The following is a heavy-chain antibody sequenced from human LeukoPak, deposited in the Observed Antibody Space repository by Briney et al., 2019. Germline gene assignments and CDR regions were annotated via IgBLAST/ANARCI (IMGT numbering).Heavy chain of an antibody. CDR2: ISWNSGSI. D-gene: IGHD2-2*01. CDR1: GFTFDDYA. J-gene: IGHJ6*02. Sequence: PGRSLRLSCAASGFTFDDYAMHWVRQAPGKGLEWVSGISWNSGSIGYADSEKGRFTISRDNAKNSLYLQMNSLRAEDTALYHCARAVPAASYYYYGMGVWGQGTTVTVSS. V-gene: IGHV3-9*01. CDR3: ARAVPAASYYYYGMGV.